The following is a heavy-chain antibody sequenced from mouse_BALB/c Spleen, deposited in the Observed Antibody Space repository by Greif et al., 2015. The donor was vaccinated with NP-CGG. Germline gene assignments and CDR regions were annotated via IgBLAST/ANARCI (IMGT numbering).Heavy chain of an antibody. CDR1: GYTFTDYY. D-gene: IGHD4-1*01. CDR3: ARRTGTEAMDY. V-gene: IGHV1-84*02. J-gene: IGHJ4*01. Sequence: QVHVKQSGPELVKPEASVKISCKASGYTFTDYYINWVKQKPGQGLEWIGWIYPGSGNTKYNEKFKGKATLTVDTSSSTAYMQLSSLTSEDTAVYFCARRTGTEAMDYWGQGTSVTVSS. CDR2: IYPGSGNT.